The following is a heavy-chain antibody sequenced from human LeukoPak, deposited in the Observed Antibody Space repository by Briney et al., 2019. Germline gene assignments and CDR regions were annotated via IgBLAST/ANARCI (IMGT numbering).Heavy chain of an antibody. V-gene: IGHV4-39*01. J-gene: IGHJ4*02. Sequence: KPSETLSLTCTVSGGSISSYYWSWLRQPPGKGVEWIGSIYYSGNTYYNASLKSQVSISIDTSKNQFSLRLTSVTAADTAVYYCARQTGSGLFILPGGQGTLVTVSS. CDR3: ARQTGSGLFILP. CDR1: GGSISSYY. CDR2: IYYSGNT. D-gene: IGHD3/OR15-3a*01.